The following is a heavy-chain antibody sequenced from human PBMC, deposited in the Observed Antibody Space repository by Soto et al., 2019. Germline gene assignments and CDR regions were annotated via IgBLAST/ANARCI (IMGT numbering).Heavy chain of an antibody. V-gene: IGHV3-13*04. CDR1: GFFFNTYD. J-gene: IGHJ6*02. CDR2: IGSAGDR. Sequence: EVQLVESGGGLVQPGGSLRLSCAASGFFFNTYDMHWVRQVTGKRLEWVSGIGSAGDRYYRESVEGRFTISRENAKNSVYLQMNRLRAGDTAVYYCARGRVLDMVRGENYYYYGMDVWGQGITVTVSS. CDR3: ARGRVLDMVRGENYYYYGMDV. D-gene: IGHD3-10*01.